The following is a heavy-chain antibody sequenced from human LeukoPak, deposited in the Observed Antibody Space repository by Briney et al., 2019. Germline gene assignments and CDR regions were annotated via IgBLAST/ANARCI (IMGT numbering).Heavy chain of an antibody. CDR2: ISSSSNYI. CDR3: ARGGYNYYDSSDYYYGLSDY. CDR1: GFTFSSYN. V-gene: IGHV3-21*06. Sequence: PGGSLRLSCAASGFTFSSYNMNWVRQAPGKGLEWVSSISSSSNYIYYADSVKGRFTISRDSAKNSLYLQMNSLRAEDTAVYYCARGGYNYYDSSDYYYGLSDYWGQGTLVIVSS. J-gene: IGHJ4*02. D-gene: IGHD3-22*01.